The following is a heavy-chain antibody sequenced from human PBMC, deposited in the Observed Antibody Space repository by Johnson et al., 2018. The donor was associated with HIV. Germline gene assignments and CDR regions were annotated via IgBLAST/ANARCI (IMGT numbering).Heavy chain of an antibody. V-gene: IGHV3-15*01. J-gene: IGHJ3*01. D-gene: IGHD4/OR15-4a*01. CDR2: IKSESDGGST. CDR1: GFTVTKAW. Sequence: VQLVESGGGLVKPGGSLRLSCAASGFTVTKAWMNWVRQAPGKGLEWVGRIKSESDGGSTDHAAPVKGRFTISRDDSKNTLDLQMHSLKTEDTAVYYCTTGPNYGVTFDLWGPGTLVTVSS. CDR3: TTGPNYGVTFDL.